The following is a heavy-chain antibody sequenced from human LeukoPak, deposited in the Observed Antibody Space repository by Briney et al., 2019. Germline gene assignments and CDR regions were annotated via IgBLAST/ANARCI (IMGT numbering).Heavy chain of an antibody. CDR1: GGSFSGYY. D-gene: IGHD3-3*01. Sequence: SETLSLTCAVYGGSFSGYYWSWIRQPPGKGLEWIGEINHSGSTNYNPSLKSRVTISVDTSKNQFSLKLSSVTAADTAVYYCARGRRTKWSRGDYWGQGTLVTVSS. V-gene: IGHV4-34*01. CDR2: INHSGST. J-gene: IGHJ4*02. CDR3: ARGRRTKWSRGDY.